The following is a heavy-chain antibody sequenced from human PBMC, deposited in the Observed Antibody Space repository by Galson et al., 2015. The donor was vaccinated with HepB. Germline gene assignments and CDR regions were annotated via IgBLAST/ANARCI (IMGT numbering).Heavy chain of an antibody. D-gene: IGHD3-10*01. J-gene: IGHJ1*01. CDR2: IKPDGSET. CDR1: GFTLNTFW. Sequence: SLRLSCAASGFTLNTFWMTWVRQAPRKGLEWVANIKPDGSETFYVDSVKGRFTISRDNAKNSLYLRMDSLRAEDSAVYYCARVPIRGIWSFQQWGQGTLVTVSS. CDR3: ARVPIRGIWSFQQ. V-gene: IGHV3-7*03.